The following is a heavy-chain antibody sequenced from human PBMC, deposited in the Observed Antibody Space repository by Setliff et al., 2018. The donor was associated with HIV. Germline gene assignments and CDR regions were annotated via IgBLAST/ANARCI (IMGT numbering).Heavy chain of an antibody. CDR3: ARVGFSSRHTGDFFDS. J-gene: IGHJ4*02. D-gene: IGHD5-18*01. CDR2: IIPMYGPA. CDR1: GVTFSNCS. V-gene: IGHV1-69*13. Sequence: SVKVSCKASGVTFSNCSISWVRQAPGQGLEWMGGIIPMYGPAHYAQKLQGRVTITADESTTTAYMELNSLTSEDTALYYCARVGFSSRHTGDFFDSWGQGTLVTVSS.